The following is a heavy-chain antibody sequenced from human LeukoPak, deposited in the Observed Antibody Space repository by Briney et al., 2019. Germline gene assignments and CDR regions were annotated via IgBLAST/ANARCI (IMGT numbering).Heavy chain of an antibody. V-gene: IGHV3-21*01. Sequence: GGSLRLSCAASGFTFSSYSMNWVRQAPGKGLEWVSSISSSSSYIHYADSVKGRFTISRDNAKNSLYLQMNSLRAEDTAVYYCAREPAYSKVYWGQGTLVTVSS. D-gene: IGHD4-11*01. CDR3: AREPAYSKVY. J-gene: IGHJ4*02. CDR2: ISSSSSYI. CDR1: GFTFSSYS.